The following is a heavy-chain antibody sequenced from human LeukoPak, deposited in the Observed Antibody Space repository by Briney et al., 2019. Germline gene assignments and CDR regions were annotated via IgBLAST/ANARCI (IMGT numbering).Heavy chain of an antibody. D-gene: IGHD5/OR15-5a*01. CDR2: ISNSGTAT. CDR1: GFTFSSYA. Sequence: GSLRLSCAASGFTFSSYAFNGVRQAPGKGLEWVSFISNSGTATQYADSVKGRFSISRDSARNSVYLQMNSLSVEDTAVYYCARERTAVSDYWGQGTLVTVSS. J-gene: IGHJ4*02. CDR3: ARERTAVSDY. V-gene: IGHV3-48*03.